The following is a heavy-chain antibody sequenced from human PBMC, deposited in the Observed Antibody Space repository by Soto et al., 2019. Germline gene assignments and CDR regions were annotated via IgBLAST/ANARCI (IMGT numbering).Heavy chain of an antibody. CDR1: GGTFSSYA. V-gene: IGHV1-69*01. D-gene: IGHD6-6*01. J-gene: IGHJ6*02. CDR3: ARGRRSSSLFGYYYYGMDV. CDR2: IIPIFGTA. Sequence: QVQPVQSGAEVKKPGSSVKVSCKASGGTFSSYAISWVRQAPGQGLEWMGGIIPIFGTANYAQKFQGRVTITADESTSTAYMELSSLRSEDTAVYYCARGRRSSSLFGYYYYGMDVWGQGTTVTVSS.